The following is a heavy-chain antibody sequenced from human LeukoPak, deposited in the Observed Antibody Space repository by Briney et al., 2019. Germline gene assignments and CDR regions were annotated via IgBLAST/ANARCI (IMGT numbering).Heavy chain of an antibody. CDR1: RFSFGSHW. CDR2: IKQDGNEK. V-gene: IGHV3-7*01. J-gene: IGHJ4*02. D-gene: IGHD1-26*01. Sequence: PGGSQRLSYAASRFSFGSHWMSWVRQAPGKGLEWVANIKQDGNEKYYVDSVKGRFTISRDNAKNSLYLQMNSLRDEDTAVYYCARDGHSGSYYDYWGQGTLVTVSS. CDR3: ARDGHSGSYYDY.